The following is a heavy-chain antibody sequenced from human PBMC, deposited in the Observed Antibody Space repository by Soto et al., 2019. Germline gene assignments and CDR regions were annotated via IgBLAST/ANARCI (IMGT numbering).Heavy chain of an antibody. CDR2: ISAYNGNT. Sequence: ASVKVSCKASGYTFTSYGISWVRQATGQGLEWMGWISAYNGNTNYAQKLQGRVTMTTDTSTSTAYMELRSLRSDDTAVYYCARKGGYSSSWPSYWFDPWGQGTLVTVSS. CDR1: GYTFTSYG. J-gene: IGHJ5*02. CDR3: ARKGGYSSSWPSYWFDP. D-gene: IGHD6-13*01. V-gene: IGHV1-18*01.